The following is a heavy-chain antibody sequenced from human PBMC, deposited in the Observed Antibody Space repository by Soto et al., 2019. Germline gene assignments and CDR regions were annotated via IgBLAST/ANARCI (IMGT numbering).Heavy chain of an antibody. CDR1: GYTFTSYA. CDR2: INAGNGNT. Sequence: ASVKVSCKASGYTFTSYAMHWVRQAPGQRLEWMGWINAGNGNTKYSQKFQGRVTITRDTSASTAYMELSSLRSEDTAVYYCARAVGGTTSNLVYWGQGTLVTVSS. CDR3: ARAVGGTTSNLVY. J-gene: IGHJ4*02. V-gene: IGHV1-3*01. D-gene: IGHD4-17*01.